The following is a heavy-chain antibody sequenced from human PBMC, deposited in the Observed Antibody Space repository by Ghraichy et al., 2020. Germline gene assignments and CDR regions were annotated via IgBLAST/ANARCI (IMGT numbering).Heavy chain of an antibody. Sequence: SQTLSLTCTVSGGSIYSSGHYWGWIRQPPGKGLEWIANIYYDGSTYYNPSLRSRVTISVDTSKNQFSLKLTSVTAADTAVYYCARPGIAAATNGWFDPWGQGTLVTVSS. CDR1: GGSIYSSGHY. J-gene: IGHJ5*02. CDR3: ARPGIAAATNGWFDP. V-gene: IGHV4-39*01. CDR2: IYYDGST. D-gene: IGHD6-13*01.